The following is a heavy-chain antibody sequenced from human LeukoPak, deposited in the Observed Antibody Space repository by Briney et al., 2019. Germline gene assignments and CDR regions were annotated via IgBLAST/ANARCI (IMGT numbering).Heavy chain of an antibody. V-gene: IGHV6-1*01. CDR2: TYYRSKWYN. Sequence: SQTLSLTCAISGDSVSSNSAAWNWIRQSPSRGLEWLGRTYYRSKWYNDYAVSVKSRITINPDTSKNQFSLQLSSVTPEDTAVHYCARGQGVAVAGTPYYFDYWGQGTLVTVSS. CDR3: ARGQGVAVAGTPYYFDY. D-gene: IGHD6-19*01. CDR1: GDSVSSNSAA. J-gene: IGHJ4*02.